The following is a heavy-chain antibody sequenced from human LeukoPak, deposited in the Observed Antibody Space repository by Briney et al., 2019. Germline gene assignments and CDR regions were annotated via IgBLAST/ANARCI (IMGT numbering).Heavy chain of an antibody. CDR1: GFTFNDYW. J-gene: IGHJ3*02. D-gene: IGHD4-11*01. Sequence: GGSLRLSCAASGFTFNDYWMTWVRQAPGKGLEWVANIKEDGREKYYVDSVKGRFTISRDNAKNSLYLQMNSLRAEDTAVYYCAREGVQCLQYAFDIWGQGTMVTVSS. CDR2: IKEDGREK. CDR3: AREGVQCLQYAFDI. V-gene: IGHV3-7*01.